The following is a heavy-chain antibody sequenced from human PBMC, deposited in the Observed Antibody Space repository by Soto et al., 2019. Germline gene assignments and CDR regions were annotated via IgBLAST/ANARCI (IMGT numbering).Heavy chain of an antibody. D-gene: IGHD2-15*01. CDR1: GGTFSSYA. V-gene: IGHV1-69*13. Sequence: SVKVSCKASGGTFSSYAISWVRQAPGHGLEWMGGIIPIFGAANYAQKFQGRVTITADESTSTAYMELSSLRSEDTAVYYCAREEYCSGGSCYHYWGQGTLVTVSS. CDR2: IIPIFGAA. CDR3: AREEYCSGGSCYHY. J-gene: IGHJ4*02.